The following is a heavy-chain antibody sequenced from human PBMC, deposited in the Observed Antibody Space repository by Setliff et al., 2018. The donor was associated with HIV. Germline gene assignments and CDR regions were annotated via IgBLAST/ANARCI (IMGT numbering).Heavy chain of an antibody. Sequence: SCKASGYTFTDYYIHWVQRAPGKGLEWMGHIDPEDGETIYADNFQGRVTMTADRSTNTAYMELGSLRSEDTAVYYCASFVFRDSTDEYYRPPGDHPLYYFDYWAQGTLVTVSS. CDR2: IDPEDGET. V-gene: IGHV1-69-2*01. CDR3: ASFVFRDSTDEYYRPPGDHPLYYFDY. CDR1: GYTFTDYY. J-gene: IGHJ4*02. D-gene: IGHD3-10*01.